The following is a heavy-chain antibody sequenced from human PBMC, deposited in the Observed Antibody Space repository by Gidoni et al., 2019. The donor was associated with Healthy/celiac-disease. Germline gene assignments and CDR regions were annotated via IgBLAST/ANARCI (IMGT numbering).Heavy chain of an antibody. D-gene: IGHD2-8*01. CDR2: IKQDGSEK. CDR1: GFTFSSDW. V-gene: IGHV3-7*03. Sequence: EVQLVESGGGLVQPGGSLRLSCAASGFTFSSDWMSWVRQAPGKGLEWVANIKQDGSEKYYVDSVKCRFTISRDNAKNSLYLQMNSLRAEDTAVYYCARETYCTNGVCYPLGFDYWGQGTLVTVSS. J-gene: IGHJ4*02. CDR3: ARETYCTNGVCYPLGFDY.